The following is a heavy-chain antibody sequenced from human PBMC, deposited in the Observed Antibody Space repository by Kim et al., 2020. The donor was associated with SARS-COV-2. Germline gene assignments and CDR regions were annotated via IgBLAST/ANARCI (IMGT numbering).Heavy chain of an antibody. V-gene: IGHV3-21*01. CDR3: TRLGYNFGIKPVAW. J-gene: IGHJ4*02. D-gene: IGHD5-18*01. Sequence: YADSVQGRFTISRDNAQNSLYLQMNSLRAEDTALYYCTRLGYNFGIKPVAWWGQGTLVTVSS.